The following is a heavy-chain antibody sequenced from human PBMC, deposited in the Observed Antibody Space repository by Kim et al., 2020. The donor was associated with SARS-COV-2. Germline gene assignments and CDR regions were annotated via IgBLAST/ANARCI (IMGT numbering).Heavy chain of an antibody. CDR2: ISGSGGST. Sequence: GGSLRLSCAASGFTFSSYAMSWVRQAPGKGLEWVSAISGSGGSTYYADSVKGRFTISRDNSKNTLYLQMNSLRAEDTAVYYCAKDQYRVVVPAAMMEGDWFDPWGQGTLVTVSS. J-gene: IGHJ5*02. D-gene: IGHD2-2*01. CDR1: GFTFSSYA. V-gene: IGHV3-23*01. CDR3: AKDQYRVVVPAAMMEGDWFDP.